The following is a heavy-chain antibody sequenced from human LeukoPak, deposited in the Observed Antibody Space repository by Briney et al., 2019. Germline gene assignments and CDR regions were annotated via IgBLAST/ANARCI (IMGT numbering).Heavy chain of an antibody. CDR2: INHSGST. Sequence: SETLSLTCAVYGGSFSGYYWSWIRQPPGKGLEWIGEINHSGSTNYNPSLKSRVTILVDTSKNQFSLKLSSVTAADTAVYYCARAPYQLLYGGLDYWGQGTLVTVSS. CDR1: GGSFSGYY. CDR3: ARAPYQLLYGGLDY. V-gene: IGHV4-34*01. J-gene: IGHJ4*02. D-gene: IGHD2-2*01.